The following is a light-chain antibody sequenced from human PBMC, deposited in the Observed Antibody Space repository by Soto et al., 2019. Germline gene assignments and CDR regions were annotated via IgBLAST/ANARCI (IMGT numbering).Light chain of an antibody. CDR3: QQYNNWPPYT. V-gene: IGKV3-15*01. CDR1: QSVSSN. CDR2: GAF. Sequence: EIVMTQSPATLSVSPGERATISCRASQSVSSNLAWYQQKPGQAPRLLIYGAFTRATGIPARFSGSGSGTEFTLTITSLQSEDFAVYYCQQYNNWPPYTFGQGTK. J-gene: IGKJ2*01.